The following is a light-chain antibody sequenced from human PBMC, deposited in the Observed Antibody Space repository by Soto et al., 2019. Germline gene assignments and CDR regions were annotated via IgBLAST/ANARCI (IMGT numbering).Light chain of an antibody. V-gene: IGKV3-20*01. CDR3: QQYGSSPST. Sequence: EIVLTQSPGTLSLSPGERATLSCRASQSVSNNYLAWYQQKPGQAPRLLIYGASSRVTGIPDRFSGSGSGTDFTLTISRLEPEDFAVYYCQQYGSSPSTFGRGTKVDIK. CDR2: GAS. CDR1: QSVSNNY. J-gene: IGKJ1*01.